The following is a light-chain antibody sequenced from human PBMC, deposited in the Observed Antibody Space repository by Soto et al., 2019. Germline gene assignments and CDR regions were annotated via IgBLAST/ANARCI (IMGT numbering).Light chain of an antibody. CDR2: AAS. CDR3: LQDYNYPFT. CDR1: QGIRND. V-gene: IGKV1-6*01. J-gene: IGKJ4*01. Sequence: AIPMTQSPSSLSASVGDRVTITCRASQGIRNDLGWYQQKPGKAPKLLIYAASSLQSGVPSRFSGSGSGTDFTLTISSLQPEDFATYYWLQDYNYPFTFGGGTKVEIK.